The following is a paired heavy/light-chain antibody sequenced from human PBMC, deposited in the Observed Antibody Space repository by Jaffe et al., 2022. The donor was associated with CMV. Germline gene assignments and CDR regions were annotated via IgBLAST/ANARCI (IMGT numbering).Light chain of an antibody. J-gene: IGLJ2*01. Sequence: QSVLTQPPSASGTPGQRVTISCSGSSSNIGSNYVYWYQQLPGTAPKLLIYRNNQRPSGVPDRFSGSKSGTSASLAISGLRSEDEADYYCAAWDDSLREGVFGGGTKLTVL. V-gene: IGLV1-47*01. CDR1: SSNIGSNY. CDR2: RNN. CDR3: AAWDDSLREGV.
Heavy chain of an antibody. J-gene: IGHJ6*02. CDR2: INPSGGST. D-gene: IGHD2-21*02. CDR3: ARAQHIVVVTAIPNRHPYYYYYGMDV. Sequence: QVQLVQSGAEVKKPGASVKVSCKASGYTFTSYYMHWVRQAPGQGLEWMGIINPSGGSTSYAQKFQGRVTMTRDTSTSTVYMELSSLRSEDTAVYYCARAQHIVVVTAIPNRHPYYYYYGMDVWGQGTTVTVSS. CDR1: GYTFTSYY. V-gene: IGHV1-46*01.